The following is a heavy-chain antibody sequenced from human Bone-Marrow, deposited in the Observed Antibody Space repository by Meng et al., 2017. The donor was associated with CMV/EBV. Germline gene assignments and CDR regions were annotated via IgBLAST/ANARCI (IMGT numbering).Heavy chain of an antibody. D-gene: IGHD2-2*01. Sequence: GESLKISCAASGFTFSSYSMNWVRQASGKGLEWVGRIRSKANSYATAYAASVKGRFTISRDDSKNTAYLQMNSLKTEDTAVYYCTREIGYQLDYWGQGTLVTVSS. CDR2: IRSKANSYAT. CDR3: TREIGYQLDY. J-gene: IGHJ4*02. CDR1: GFTFSSYS. V-gene: IGHV3-73*01.